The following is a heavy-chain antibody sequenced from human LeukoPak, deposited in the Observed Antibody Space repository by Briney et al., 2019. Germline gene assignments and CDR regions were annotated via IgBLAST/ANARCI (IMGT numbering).Heavy chain of an antibody. D-gene: IGHD3-16*01. CDR2: ISSSSSYI. CDR3: ARDGEGAYPFTFDI. V-gene: IGHV3-21*01. Sequence: KPGGSLRLXCAASGFTFSSYSMNWVRQAPGKGLEWVSSISSSSSYIYYADSVKGRLTISRDNAKNSLYLQMSSLRAEDTAVYYCARDGEGAYPFTFDIWGQGTMVTVSS. CDR1: GFTFSSYS. J-gene: IGHJ3*02.